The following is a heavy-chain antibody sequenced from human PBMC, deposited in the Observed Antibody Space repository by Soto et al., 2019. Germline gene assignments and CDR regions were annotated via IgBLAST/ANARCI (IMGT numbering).Heavy chain of an antibody. J-gene: IGHJ6*02. CDR2: IWYDGTNK. V-gene: IGHV3-33*01. Sequence: QVQLVESGGGVVQPGRSLRLSCAASGFTFSDYGMHWVRQAPGKGLEWVALIWYDGTNKYYADSVKGRFAISRDNSKNTLYLQMNSLSAEDTAIYYCATPDTVIGVRVVDVWGHGTTVTVSS. D-gene: IGHD2-21*01. CDR1: GFTFSDYG. CDR3: ATPDTVIGVRVVDV.